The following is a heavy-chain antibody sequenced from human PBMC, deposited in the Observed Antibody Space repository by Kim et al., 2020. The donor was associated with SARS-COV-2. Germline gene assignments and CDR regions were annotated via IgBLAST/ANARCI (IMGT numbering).Heavy chain of an antibody. Sequence: ASVKVSCKASGYTFTGYYMHWVRQAPGQGLEWMGRINPNSGGTNYAQKFQGRVTMTRDTSISTAYMELSRLRSDDTVVYYCARDSYRFGGYVREDYYGMDVWGQGTTVTVSS. CDR2: INPNSGGT. V-gene: IGHV1-2*05. CDR3: ARDSYRFGGYVREDYYGMDV. D-gene: IGHD5-12*01. CDR1: GYTFTGYY. J-gene: IGHJ6*02.